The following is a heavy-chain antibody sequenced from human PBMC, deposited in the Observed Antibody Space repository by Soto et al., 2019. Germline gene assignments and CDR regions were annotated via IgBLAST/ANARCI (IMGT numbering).Heavy chain of an antibody. V-gene: IGHV1-3*04. CDR1: GYTFSAYP. J-gene: IGHJ4*02. D-gene: IGHD2-21*02. CDR3: ARPLYGGDSPYDC. CDR2: IHTGSGNT. Sequence: QVQLVQSGAEVKKPGASVRISCKSSGYTFSAYPIHWVRQAPGQGLEWMGRIHTGSGNTQYSQKTQGRVTITRDKSATTAFMELSSLSSEDTAVYYCARPLYGGDSPYDCWGQGTLVTVPS.